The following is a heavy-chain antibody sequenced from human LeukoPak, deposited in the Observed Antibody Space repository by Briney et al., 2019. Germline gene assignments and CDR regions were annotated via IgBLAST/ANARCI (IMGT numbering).Heavy chain of an antibody. Sequence: PSETLSLTCTVSGGSISSYYWCWIRQPPGKGLEWIGHIYYTGSPNYNPSLKSRVTILLDTSKNQSSLKLSSVTAADTAVYYCARLYSYESSGYYFYYFDYWGQGTLVTVSS. D-gene: IGHD3-22*01. J-gene: IGHJ4*02. V-gene: IGHV4-59*01. CDR1: GGSISSYY. CDR2: IYYTGSP. CDR3: ARLYSYESSGYYFYYFDY.